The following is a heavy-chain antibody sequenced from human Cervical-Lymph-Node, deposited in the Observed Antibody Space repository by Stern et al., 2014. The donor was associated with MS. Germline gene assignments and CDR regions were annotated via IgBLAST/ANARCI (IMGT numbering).Heavy chain of an antibody. Sequence: EVQLVESGPEVKRPGESLKISCQASGYTFTSYWIGGGRQMPGKGLEWTPIVFPGGYDFSSTPSFQGQVTISADKSSSTAYLQWNNLKASDTAIYYCARQRYFDYWGQGTLVTVSS. CDR3: ARQRYFDY. CDR1: GYTFTSYW. CDR2: VFPGGYDF. V-gene: IGHV5-51*01. J-gene: IGHJ4*02.